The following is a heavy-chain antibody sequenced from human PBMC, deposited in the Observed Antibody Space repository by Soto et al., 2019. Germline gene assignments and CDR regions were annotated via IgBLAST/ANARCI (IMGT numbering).Heavy chain of an antibody. CDR2: IIPAFGTP. CDR3: AREGLRRGALDY. V-gene: IGHV1-69*01. J-gene: IGHJ4*02. D-gene: IGHD6-6*01. CDR1: GGSLNNYA. Sequence: QVQLVQSGAEVKKPGSSVKVSCAASGGSLNNYAVSWVRRTPGQGFEWLGEIIPAFGTPNYAHKFQDRVTSTADVLTNTVFMELSSLRSEDTAEYYCAREGLRRGALDYWGQGSLVTVSS.